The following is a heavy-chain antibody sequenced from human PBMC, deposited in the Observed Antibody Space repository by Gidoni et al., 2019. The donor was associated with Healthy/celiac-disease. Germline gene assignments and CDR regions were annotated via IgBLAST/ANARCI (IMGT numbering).Heavy chain of an antibody. CDR3: ARVCTHSSGWYSYYFDY. CDR1: GVSIRSGGYY. D-gene: IGHD6-19*01. Sequence: QVQLQESGPGLVKPSQTLSLTCTVSGVSIRSGGYYWSWIRQHPGKGLEWIGYIYYSGRTYYNPSLKSRVTISVDTSKNQFSLKLSSVTAADTAVYYCARVCTHSSGWYSYYFDYWGQGTLVTVSS. CDR2: IYYSGRT. J-gene: IGHJ4*02. V-gene: IGHV4-31*03.